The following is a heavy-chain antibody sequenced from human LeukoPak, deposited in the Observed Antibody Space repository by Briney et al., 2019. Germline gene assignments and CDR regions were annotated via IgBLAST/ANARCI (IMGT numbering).Heavy chain of an antibody. Sequence: GGSLRLSCAASGFTFSSYGMTWVRQAPGKGLEWVSYISSSSSTIYYADSVKGRFTISRDNAKNSLYLQLNSLRAEDTAVYYCARDLSGLTGYTYGRGIDYRGQGTLVAVSS. V-gene: IGHV3-48*01. CDR2: ISSSSSTI. CDR3: ARDLSGLTGYTYGRGIDY. J-gene: IGHJ4*02. CDR1: GFTFSSYG. D-gene: IGHD5-18*01.